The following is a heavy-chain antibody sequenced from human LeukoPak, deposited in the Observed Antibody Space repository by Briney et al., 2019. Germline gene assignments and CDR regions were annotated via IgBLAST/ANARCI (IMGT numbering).Heavy chain of an antibody. Sequence: SSQTLSLTCTVSGGSISSGDYYWSWIRQPPGKGLEWIGYIYYGGSTYYNPSLKSRVTISVDTSKNQFSLKLSSVTAADTAVYYCAREGYSGSYYDWFDPWGQGTLVTVSS. CDR3: AREGYSGSYYDWFDP. CDR1: GGSISSGDYY. V-gene: IGHV4-30-4*01. CDR2: IYYGGST. J-gene: IGHJ5*02. D-gene: IGHD1-26*01.